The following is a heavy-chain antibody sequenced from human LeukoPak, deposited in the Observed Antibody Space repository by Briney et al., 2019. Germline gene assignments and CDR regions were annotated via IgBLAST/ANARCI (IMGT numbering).Heavy chain of an antibody. CDR3: ARNWVAAAGTNYYYYGMDV. CDR2: IYYSGST. J-gene: IGHJ6*02. CDR1: GGSISSYY. D-gene: IGHD6-13*01. V-gene: IGHV4-59*01. Sequence: PSETLSLTCTVSGGSISSYYWSWIRQPPGKGLEWIGYIYYSGSTNYNPSLKSRVTISVDTSKNQFSLKLSSVTAADTAVYYCARNWVAAAGTNYYYYGMDVWGQGTTVTVSS.